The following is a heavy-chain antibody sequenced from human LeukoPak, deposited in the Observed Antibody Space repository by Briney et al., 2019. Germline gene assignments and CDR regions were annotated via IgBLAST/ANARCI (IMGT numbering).Heavy chain of an antibody. Sequence: SQTLSLTCTVSGGSISSGGYYWSWIRQPPGKGLEWIGYIYYSGSTYYNPSLKSRITISVDTSKNQFSLKLSSVTAADTAVYYCARAGKGSIAVPFDPWGQGTLVTVSS. CDR1: GGSISSGGYY. D-gene: IGHD6-6*01. CDR3: ARAGKGSIAVPFDP. V-gene: IGHV4-30-4*08. CDR2: IYYSGST. J-gene: IGHJ5*02.